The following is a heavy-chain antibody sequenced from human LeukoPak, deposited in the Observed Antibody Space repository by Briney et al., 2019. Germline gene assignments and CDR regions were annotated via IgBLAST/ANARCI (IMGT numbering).Heavy chain of an antibody. D-gene: IGHD1-26*01. V-gene: IGHV1-8*01. CDR3: ASGPAWEGHHYYSDY. Sequence: GASVKVSCKASGYTFTNYDINWVRQATGQGLEWMGWMNANSGNTGYAQKFQGRVTMTRNTPINTAYMELSSLRSEDTAVYYCASGPAWEGHHYYSDYWGQGTLVTVSS. J-gene: IGHJ4*02. CDR2: MNANSGNT. CDR1: GYTFTNYD.